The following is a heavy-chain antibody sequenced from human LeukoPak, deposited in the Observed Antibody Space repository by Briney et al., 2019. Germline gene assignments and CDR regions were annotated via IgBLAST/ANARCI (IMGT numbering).Heavy chain of an antibody. CDR2: INPNSGAT. J-gene: IGHJ5*02. V-gene: IGHV1-2*02. CDR3: ATRTFDYDSSTYA. D-gene: IGHD3-22*01. Sequence: GASVKVSCKASGYTLTAYYMYWVRQAPGQGLKWMGWINPNSGATKSAQKFQGRVTMTRDTSISTAYMELSRLRSDDTALYYCATRTFDYDSSTYAWGQGTLVTVSS. CDR1: GYTLTAYY.